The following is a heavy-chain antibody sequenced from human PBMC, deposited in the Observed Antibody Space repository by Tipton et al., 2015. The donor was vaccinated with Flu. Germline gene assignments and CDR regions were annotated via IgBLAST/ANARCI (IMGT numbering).Heavy chain of an antibody. D-gene: IGHD3-10*02. CDR3: AGVFMFQGILYFDF. V-gene: IGHV4-61*02. J-gene: IGHJ4*02. Sequence: TLSLTCTVSGGSISSGSYYWSWIRQPAGKGLEWIGRIYTSGSTNYNPSLKSRVTISVDTSKNQFFLRLTSVTAADTARYYCAGVFMFQGILYFDFWGQGTLVTVSS. CDR2: IYTSGST. CDR1: GGSISSGSYY.